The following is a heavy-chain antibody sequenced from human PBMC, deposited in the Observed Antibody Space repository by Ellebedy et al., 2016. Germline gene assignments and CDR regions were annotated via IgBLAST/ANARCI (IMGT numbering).Heavy chain of an antibody. D-gene: IGHD1-26*01. V-gene: IGHV3-23*01. Sequence: GESLKISXAASGFTFSSYAMSWVRQAPGKGLEWVSAISGSGGSTYYADSVKGRFTISRDNSKNTLYLQMNSLRAEDTAVYYCAKEGGPIVGATPFDYWGQGTLVTVSS. J-gene: IGHJ4*02. CDR3: AKEGGPIVGATPFDY. CDR2: ISGSGGST. CDR1: GFTFSSYA.